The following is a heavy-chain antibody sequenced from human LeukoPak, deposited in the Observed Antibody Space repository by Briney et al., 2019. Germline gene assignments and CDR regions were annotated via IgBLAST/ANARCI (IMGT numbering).Heavy chain of an antibody. D-gene: IGHD6-19*01. CDR3: ARGTLYSGWSYYFDY. J-gene: IGHJ4*02. Sequence: PSETLSLTCTVSGVSISSSSYYWGWIRQPPGKGLEWIGSIYYSGSTYYNPSLKSRVTISVDTSKNQFSLKLSSVTAADTAMYYCARGTLYSGWSYYFDYWGQGSQVTVSS. CDR2: IYYSGST. CDR1: GVSISSSSYY. V-gene: IGHV4-39*07.